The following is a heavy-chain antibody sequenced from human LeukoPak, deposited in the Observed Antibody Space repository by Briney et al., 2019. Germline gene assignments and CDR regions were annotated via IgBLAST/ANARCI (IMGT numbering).Heavy chain of an antibody. V-gene: IGHV4-59*01. J-gene: IGHJ6*04. CDR2: IYYSGST. D-gene: IGHD6-13*01. Sequence: PSETLSLTCTVSGGSISSYYWSWIRQPPGKGLEWIGYIYYSGSTNYNPSLKSRVTISVDTSKNQFSLKLSSVTAADTAVYYCARGGEAADPYYYYGMDVWGKGTTVTVSS. CDR1: GGSISSYY. CDR3: ARGGEAADPYYYYGMDV.